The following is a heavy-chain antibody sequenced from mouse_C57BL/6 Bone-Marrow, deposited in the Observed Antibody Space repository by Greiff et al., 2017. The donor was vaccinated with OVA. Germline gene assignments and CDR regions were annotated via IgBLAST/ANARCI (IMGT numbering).Heavy chain of an antibody. CDR2: IYPRSGNT. D-gene: IGHD1-1*01. J-gene: IGHJ3*01. V-gene: IGHV1-81*01. CDR3: ARYYYGSSSWFAY. CDR1: GYTFTSYG. Sequence: QVQLQQSGAELARPGASVKLSCKASGYTFTSYGISWVKQRTGQGLEWIGEIYPRSGNTYYNEKFKDKATLTADKSSSTAYMQLSSLTYEDSAVYYCARYYYGSSSWFAYWGQGTLVTVSA.